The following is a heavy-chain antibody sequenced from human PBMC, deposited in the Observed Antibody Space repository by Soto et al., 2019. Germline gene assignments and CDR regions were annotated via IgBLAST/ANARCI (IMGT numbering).Heavy chain of an antibody. D-gene: IGHD1-20*01. CDR2: INHSGST. V-gene: IGHV4-34*01. CDR3: ARGPYNWIFVGGRFYY. J-gene: IGHJ4*02. CDR1: GGSFSGYY. Sequence: PSETLSLTCAVYGGSFSGYYWSWIRQPPGKGLEWIGEINHSGSTNYNPSLKSRVTISVDTSKNQFSLKLSSVTAADTAVYYCARGPYNWIFVGGRFYYWGQGTLVTVSS.